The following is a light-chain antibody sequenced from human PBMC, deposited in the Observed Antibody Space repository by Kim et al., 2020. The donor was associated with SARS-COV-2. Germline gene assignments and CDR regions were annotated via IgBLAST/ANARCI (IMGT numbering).Light chain of an antibody. CDR2: GAS. V-gene: IGKV3-15*01. J-gene: IGKJ2*01. CDR1: QSVSTN. Sequence: EIVMTQSPATLSVFPGERATLSCRASQSVSTNLAWYQQKPGRAPRLLIYGASTRAIGIPARFSGSGSGTEFTLTINNLQSEDFAVYYCQQYNDWPPYTFGQGTKLEIK. CDR3: QQYNDWPPYT.